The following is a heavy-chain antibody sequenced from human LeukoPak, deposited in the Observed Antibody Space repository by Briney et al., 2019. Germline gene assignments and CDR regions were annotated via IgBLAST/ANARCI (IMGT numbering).Heavy chain of an antibody. V-gene: IGHV3-21*01. J-gene: IGHJ4*02. CDR3: ARAAGEMATIRY. CDR1: GVTFSGHD. CDR2: ISGTTGGT. Sequence: GGSLRLSCTSPGVTFSGHDMGWVRQPSGKGLEWVSSISGTTGGTYYADSVKGRFTISRDNAKNSLYLQMNSLRAEDTAVYYCARAAGEMATIRYWGQGTLVTVSS. D-gene: IGHD5-24*01.